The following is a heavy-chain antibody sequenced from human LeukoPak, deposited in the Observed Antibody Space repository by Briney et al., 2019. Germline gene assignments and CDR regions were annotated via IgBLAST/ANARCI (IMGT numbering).Heavy chain of an antibody. CDR1: GGSISSSSYY. Sequence: SETLSLTCTVSGGSISSSSYYWGWLRQPPGKGLEWIVSIYYSGSTYYNPSLKSRVTISVDTSKNQFSLKLSSVTAADTAVYYCARSRGCGGDCYALDYWGQGTLVTGSS. CDR3: ARSRGCGGDCYALDY. V-gene: IGHV4-39*01. J-gene: IGHJ4*02. D-gene: IGHD2-21*02. CDR2: IYYSGST.